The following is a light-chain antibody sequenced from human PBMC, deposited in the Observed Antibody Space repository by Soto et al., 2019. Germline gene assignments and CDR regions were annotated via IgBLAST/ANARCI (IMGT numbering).Light chain of an antibody. CDR3: QQSYSTPPGWT. CDR1: QSISSY. CDR2: AAS. J-gene: IGKJ1*01. Sequence: DIQMTQSPSSLSASVGDRVTITCRASQSISSYLNWYQQKPGKAPKLLIYAASSLQSGVPSRFSGSGSGTDFTLTISSLQPEDFATYYCQQSYSTPPGWTFGHGTKVEIK. V-gene: IGKV1-39*01.